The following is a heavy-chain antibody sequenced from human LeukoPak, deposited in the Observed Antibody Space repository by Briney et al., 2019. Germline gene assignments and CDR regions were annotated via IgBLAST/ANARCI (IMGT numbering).Heavy chain of an antibody. CDR1: GYTFTNYG. CDR2: ISAYSGNT. J-gene: IGHJ4*02. Sequence: ASVKVSYKASGYTFTNYGISWVRQAPGQGLEWMGWISAYSGNTNYAQNLQGRVTMTTDTSTSTAYMDLRSLRSDDTAVYYCARGPLWFGEFYFDYWGQGTLVTVSS. V-gene: IGHV1-18*01. CDR3: ARGPLWFGEFYFDY. D-gene: IGHD3-10*01.